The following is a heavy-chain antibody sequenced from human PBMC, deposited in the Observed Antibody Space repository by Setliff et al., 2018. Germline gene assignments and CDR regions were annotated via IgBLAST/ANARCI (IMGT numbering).Heavy chain of an antibody. D-gene: IGHD3-3*01. CDR1: GGTFSSYA. V-gene: IGHV1-69*06. CDR3: ARGRHPPWSGYPYYYMDV. CDR2: IIPIFGTA. Sequence: SVKVSCKASGGTFSSYAISWVRQAPGQGLEWMGRIIPIFGTANYAQKFQGRVTITADKSTSTAYMELSNLRSEDTAVYYCARGRHPPWSGYPYYYMDVWGKGTTVTVSS. J-gene: IGHJ6*03.